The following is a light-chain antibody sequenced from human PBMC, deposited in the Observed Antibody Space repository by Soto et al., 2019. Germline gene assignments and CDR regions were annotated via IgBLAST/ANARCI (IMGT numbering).Light chain of an antibody. J-gene: IGKJ1*01. CDR1: QSISSW. CDR2: DAS. CDR3: QQYNSYWT. V-gene: IGKV1-5*01. Sequence: DIQMTQSPSTLSASVGDRVTITCRASQSISSWLAWYQQKPGKAPKVLIYDASSLESGVPSRFSGSGSGTEFTLTISSLQPDDFATYYCQQYNSYWTFGQGTTVDIK.